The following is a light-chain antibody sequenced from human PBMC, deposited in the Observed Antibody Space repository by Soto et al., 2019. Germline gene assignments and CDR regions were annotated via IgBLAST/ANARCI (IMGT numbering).Light chain of an antibody. CDR3: CSYAGSYTFGGV. V-gene: IGLV2-11*01. J-gene: IGLJ3*02. Sequence: QSALTQPRSVSGSPGQSVTISCTGTSSDVGGYNYVSWYQQHPGKAPKLMIYDVSKRPSGVPDRFSGSKSGNTASLTISGLQAEDEADYSCCSYAGSYTFGGVFGGGTKLTVL. CDR1: SSDVGGYNY. CDR2: DVS.